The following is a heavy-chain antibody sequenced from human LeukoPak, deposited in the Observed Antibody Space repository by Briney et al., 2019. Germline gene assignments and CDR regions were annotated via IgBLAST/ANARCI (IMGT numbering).Heavy chain of an antibody. J-gene: IGHJ4*02. CDR3: ARGGLLPFDY. CDR2: ISSNGGST. V-gene: IGHV3-64*01. D-gene: IGHD2-15*01. CDR1: GFTFSSYA. Sequence: GGSLRLSCAASGFTFSSYAMHWVRQAPGKGLEYVSAISSNGGSTYYANSVKGRFTISRDNPKNTLYLQMGSLRAEDMAVYYCARGGLLPFDYWGQGTLVTVSS.